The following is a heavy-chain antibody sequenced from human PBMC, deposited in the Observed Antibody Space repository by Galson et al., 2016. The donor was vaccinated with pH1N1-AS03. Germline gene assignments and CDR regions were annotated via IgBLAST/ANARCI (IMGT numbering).Heavy chain of an antibody. D-gene: IGHD2-15*01. Sequence: CAISGDSVSSNTYAWTWIRHAPSRGLEWLGRTYWRSKWYIDYALSFKSRITIHPDTSNNQFSLQLTSVIPDDTAVYYCARGRYSCFDIWGQGAKVTVSS. V-gene: IGHV6-1*01. CDR2: TYWRSKWYI. J-gene: IGHJ3*02. CDR3: ARGRYSCFDI. CDR1: GDSVSSNTYA.